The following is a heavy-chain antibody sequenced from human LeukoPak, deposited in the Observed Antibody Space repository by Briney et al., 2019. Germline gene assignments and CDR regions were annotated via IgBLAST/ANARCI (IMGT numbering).Heavy chain of an antibody. J-gene: IGHJ6*02. CDR3: AREDYGSGTRYYGMDV. Sequence: PSQTLSLTCTVSGGSISSGGYYWSWIRQHPGKGLEWIGYIYYSGSTYYNPSLKSRVTISVDTSKSQFSLKLSSVTAADTAVYYCAREDYGSGTRYYGMDVWGQGTTVTVSS. D-gene: IGHD3-10*01. V-gene: IGHV4-31*03. CDR1: GGSISSGGYY. CDR2: IYYSGST.